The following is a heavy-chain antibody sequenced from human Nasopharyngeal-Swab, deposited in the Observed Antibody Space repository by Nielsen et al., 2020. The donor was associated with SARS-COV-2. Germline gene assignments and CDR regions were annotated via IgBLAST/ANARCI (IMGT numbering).Heavy chain of an antibody. Sequence: GGSLRLSCVVSGFIFSRSAMTWVRQAPGEGLEWVSGISASGGSTYYADSVKGRFTISRDNSKNILYLQMNSLTVEDTAVYYCAKENQLTRFDYWGQGTLVTVSS. J-gene: IGHJ4*02. CDR1: GFIFSRSA. CDR3: AKENQLTRFDY. V-gene: IGHV3-23*01. D-gene: IGHD1-14*01. CDR2: ISASGGST.